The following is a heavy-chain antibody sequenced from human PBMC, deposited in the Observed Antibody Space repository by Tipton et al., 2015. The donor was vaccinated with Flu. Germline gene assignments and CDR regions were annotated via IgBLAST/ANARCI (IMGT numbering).Heavy chain of an antibody. D-gene: IGHD3-10*01. CDR2: ISDSGKT. Sequence: TLSLTCSVSGASISSSGYYWTWIRQQPGMGLEWIGYISDSGKTYYNPSLNSRVTISLDTSKNQFSLVMNSVTAADTAVYYCAREIGGYNYLDFWGQGTLVIVSS. CDR3: AREIGGYNYLDF. J-gene: IGHJ4*02. V-gene: IGHV4-31*03. CDR1: GASISSSGYY.